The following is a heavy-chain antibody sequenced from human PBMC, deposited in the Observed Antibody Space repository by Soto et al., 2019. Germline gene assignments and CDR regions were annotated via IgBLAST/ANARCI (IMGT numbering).Heavy chain of an antibody. V-gene: IGHV4-30-4*01. J-gene: IGHJ5*02. CDR2: IYYSGST. CDR1: GGSISSRDYY. Sequence: PSETLSLTCTVSGGSISSRDYYWSWIRQPPGKGLEWIGYIYYSGSTYYNPSLKSRVTISVDTSKNQFSLKLSSVTAADTAVYYCASFLMTTVTDWFDPWGQGTLVTVSS. D-gene: IGHD4-4*01. CDR3: ASFLMTTVTDWFDP.